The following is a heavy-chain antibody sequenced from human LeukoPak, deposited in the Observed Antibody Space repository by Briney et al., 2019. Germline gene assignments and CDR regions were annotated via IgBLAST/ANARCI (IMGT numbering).Heavy chain of an antibody. D-gene: IGHD6-25*01. CDR2: ISGSGDST. Sequence: PGGSLRLSCAASGFTFSSYAMSWVRQAPGKGLEWVSAISGSGDSTYYADSVKGRFTISRDSSKNTLYLQMNTLRAEDTAVYYCAKAKAAAGLTNFDYWGQGTLVTVSS. CDR1: GFTFSSYA. V-gene: IGHV3-23*01. CDR3: AKAKAAAGLTNFDY. J-gene: IGHJ4*02.